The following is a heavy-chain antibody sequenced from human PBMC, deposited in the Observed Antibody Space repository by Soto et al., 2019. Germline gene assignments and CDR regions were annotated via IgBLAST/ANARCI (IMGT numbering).Heavy chain of an antibody. J-gene: IGHJ5*02. D-gene: IGHD5-18*01. Sequence: PSETLSLTCTVSGGSISSGDYYWSWVRQPPGKGLEWIGYIYYSGSTYYNPSLKSRVTISVDTSKNQFSLKLSSVIAADTAVYYCARERGYSYGMTTLNWFDPWGQGTLVTVSS. CDR3: ARERGYSYGMTTLNWFDP. V-gene: IGHV4-30-4*01. CDR2: IYYSGST. CDR1: GGSISSGDYY.